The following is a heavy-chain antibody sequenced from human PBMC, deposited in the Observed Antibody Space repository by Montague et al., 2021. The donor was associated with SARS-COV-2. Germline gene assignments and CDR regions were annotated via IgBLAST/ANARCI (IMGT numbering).Heavy chain of an antibody. J-gene: IGHJ5*02. CDR1: GDYISAGGYY. D-gene: IGHD3-3*01. Sequence: TLSLTCTVSGDYISAGGYYCCWIRQHPEKGLEWIGNIYYSGRTSYNPSLESRATISIATAANQFTLMMTSVTAADTAVYYCANVHPDGAFWSGTKWFDPWGPGIRVTVSS. CDR2: IYYSGRT. CDR3: ANVHPDGAFWSGTKWFDP. V-gene: IGHV4-31*03.